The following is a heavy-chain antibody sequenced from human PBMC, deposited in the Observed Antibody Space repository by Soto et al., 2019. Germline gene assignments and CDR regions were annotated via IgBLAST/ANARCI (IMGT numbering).Heavy chain of an antibody. CDR1: GGSISGYY. Sequence: SETLSLTCTVSGGSISGYYWNWIRQSPGKGLEWIGYIYYSGNIYYSGNTNYNPSLKSRVTISVDRSKNQFSLKLTSVTVADTAVYFCARDGRLMLRGFSFYNGMDVWGQGTTVTVSS. CDR3: ARDGRLMLRGFSFYNGMDV. CDR2: IYYSGNIYYSGNT. J-gene: IGHJ6*02. V-gene: IGHV4-59*01. D-gene: IGHD3-10*01.